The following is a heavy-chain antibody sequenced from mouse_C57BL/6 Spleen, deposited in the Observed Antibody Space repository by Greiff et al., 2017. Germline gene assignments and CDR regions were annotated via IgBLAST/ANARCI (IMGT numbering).Heavy chain of an antibody. CDR1: GYAFSSSW. V-gene: IGHV1-82*01. CDR2: IYPGDGDT. D-gene: IGHD1-1*01. J-gene: IGHJ3*01. Sequence: QVPLQQSGPELVKPGASVKISCKASGYAFSSSWMNWVKQRPGKGLEWIGRIYPGDGDTNYNGKFKGKATLTADKSSSTAYMQLSSLTSEDSAVYFCARSGSSYGFAYWGQGTLVTVSA. CDR3: ARSGSSYGFAY.